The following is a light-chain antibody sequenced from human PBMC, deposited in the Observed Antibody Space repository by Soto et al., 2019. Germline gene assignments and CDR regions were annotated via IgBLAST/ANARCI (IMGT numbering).Light chain of an antibody. CDR3: QQYHHWTLT. CDR2: DAS. V-gene: IGKV3-15*01. J-gene: IGKJ3*01. CDR1: QSVASH. Sequence: ETMMTQSPATLSVSLGERVTLSCRASQSVASHFAWYHQRPGQAPRLLIYDASTRATGIPARFSGSGSGTECTLPSTKLQSYDFGVYYCQQYHHWTLTFGPGTKVEIK.